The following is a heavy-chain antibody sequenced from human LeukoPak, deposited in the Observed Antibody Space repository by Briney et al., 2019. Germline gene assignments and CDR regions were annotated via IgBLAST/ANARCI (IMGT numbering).Heavy chain of an antibody. Sequence: GESLKIPCKGSGYSFPNYWITWVRQMPGKGLEWMGRIHPSDAYSHYSPSFEGHVTISTDKSVSTAYLQWSSLKASDTAMYYCARLDAAMGRGHTGTYFYYYGMDVWGQGATVAVSS. CDR2: IHPSDAYS. CDR3: ARLDAAMGRGHTGTYFYYYGMDV. CDR1: GYSFPNYW. D-gene: IGHD3-10*01. J-gene: IGHJ6*02. V-gene: IGHV5-10-1*01.